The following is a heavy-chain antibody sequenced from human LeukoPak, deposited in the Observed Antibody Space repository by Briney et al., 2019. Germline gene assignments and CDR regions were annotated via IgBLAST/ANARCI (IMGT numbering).Heavy chain of an antibody. CDR2: INPDGSQK. CDR3: AKLLGTATTYDS. CDR1: GFTFSGNW. V-gene: IGHV3-7*01. Sequence: PGGSLRLSCEASGFTFSGNWMSWVRQAPGKGLEWVASINPDGSQKLYVDSVKGRFTISRDSTKSSLYLQMNSLGAEDTAMYYCAKLLGTATTYDSWGQGTRVTVSS. D-gene: IGHD5-24*01. J-gene: IGHJ4*02.